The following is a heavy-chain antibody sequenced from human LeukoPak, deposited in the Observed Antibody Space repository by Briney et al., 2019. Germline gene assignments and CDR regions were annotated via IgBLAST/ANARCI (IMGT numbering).Heavy chain of an antibody. D-gene: IGHD2-2*01. J-gene: IGHJ5*02. CDR3: GCSSTSCWDNWFDP. Sequence: SGGSLRLSCAASGFTFSSYAMHWVRQAPGKGLEWVAVISYDGSNKYYADSVKGRFTISRDNSKNTLYLQMNSLRAEDTAVYYCGCSSTSCWDNWFDPWGQGTLVTVSS. CDR1: GFTFSSYA. V-gene: IGHV3-30*01. CDR2: ISYDGSNK.